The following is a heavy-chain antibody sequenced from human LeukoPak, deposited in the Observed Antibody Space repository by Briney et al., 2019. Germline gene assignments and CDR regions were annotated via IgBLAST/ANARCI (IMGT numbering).Heavy chain of an antibody. CDR2: IYTSTST. Sequence: SETLSLTCTVSGGPIRSYYWSWIRQPATKGLECFGCIYTSTSTNYNPSLKSRVTMSVDTCKNKFSLKLSSVTAADTAVYYCARDRCSSTSCYGTLEYNWFDPWGQGTLVTVYS. V-gene: IGHV4-4*07. D-gene: IGHD2-2*01. J-gene: IGHJ5*02. CDR1: GGPIRSYY. CDR3: ARDRCSSTSCYGTLEYNWFDP.